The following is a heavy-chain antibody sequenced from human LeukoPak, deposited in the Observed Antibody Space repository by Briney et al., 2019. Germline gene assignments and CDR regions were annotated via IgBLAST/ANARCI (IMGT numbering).Heavy chain of an antibody. Sequence: SETLSLTCAVYGGSFTNYYWSWIRQPPGKGLEWIGEINYSGSTNYNPSLKSRVTILVDTSKNQFSLKLRSVTAADTAVYYCARETSQKGAHYMDVWGKGTTVTISS. CDR3: ARETSQKGAHYMDV. J-gene: IGHJ6*03. CDR1: GGSFTNYY. CDR2: INYSGST. D-gene: IGHD3-16*01. V-gene: IGHV4-34*01.